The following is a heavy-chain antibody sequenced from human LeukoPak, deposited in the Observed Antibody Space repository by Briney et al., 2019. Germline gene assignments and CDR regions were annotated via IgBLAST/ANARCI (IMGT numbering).Heavy chain of an antibody. Sequence: GGSLRLSCATSGFTFRSYSMNWVRRAPGRELEWISYINSSSNPIYYAESVKGRFTISRDNANNFLYLQMNSLRADDTAVYYCARNRIHGFYAMDVWGQGTTVTVSS. D-gene: IGHD3-10*01. CDR3: ARNRIHGFYAMDV. V-gene: IGHV3-48*01. CDR1: GFTFRSYS. J-gene: IGHJ6*02. CDR2: INSSSNPI.